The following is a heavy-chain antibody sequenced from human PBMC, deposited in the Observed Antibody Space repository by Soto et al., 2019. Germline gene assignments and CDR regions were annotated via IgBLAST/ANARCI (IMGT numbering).Heavy chain of an antibody. V-gene: IGHV1-69*01. CDR1: GGTFSSYA. CDR2: IIPIFGTA. J-gene: IGHJ6*02. Sequence: QVQLVQSGAEVKKPGSSVKVSCKASGGTFSSYAISWVRQAPGQGLEWMGGIIPIFGTANYAQKFQGRVTITADESTSTAYMELSSLRSEDTAVYYCARDYQGGYGYGYVYYGMDVWGQGTTVTVSS. CDR3: ARDYQGGYGYGYVYYGMDV. D-gene: IGHD5-18*01.